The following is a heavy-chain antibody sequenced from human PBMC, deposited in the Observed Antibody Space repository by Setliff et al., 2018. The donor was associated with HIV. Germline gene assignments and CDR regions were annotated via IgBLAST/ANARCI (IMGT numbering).Heavy chain of an antibody. CDR1: GGSISSYY. CDR3: ARNPCSGASCPDAFDI. CDR2: IYYSGST. D-gene: IGHD2-15*01. Sequence: SETLSLTCTVSGGSISSYYWSWIRQPPGKGLEWIGYIYYSGSTNYNPSLKSRVTISVDTSKNQFSLKLSSVPAADTAVYYWARNPCSGASCPDAFDIWGQGTMVTVSS. J-gene: IGHJ3*02. V-gene: IGHV4-59*01.